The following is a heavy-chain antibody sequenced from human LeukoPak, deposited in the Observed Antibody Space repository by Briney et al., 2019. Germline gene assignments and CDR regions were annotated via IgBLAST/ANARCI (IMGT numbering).Heavy chain of an antibody. J-gene: IGHJ3*02. CDR1: GFTFSSYA. CDR2: ISGSGGNT. Sequence: GGSLRLSCAASGFTFSSYAMSWVRQAPGKGLEWVSAISGSGGNTYYADSVKGRFTISRDNSKNTLYPQMNSLRADDTAVYYCATAYSSGWYGAFDIWGQGTMVTVSS. CDR3: ATAYSSGWYGAFDI. V-gene: IGHV3-23*01. D-gene: IGHD6-19*01.